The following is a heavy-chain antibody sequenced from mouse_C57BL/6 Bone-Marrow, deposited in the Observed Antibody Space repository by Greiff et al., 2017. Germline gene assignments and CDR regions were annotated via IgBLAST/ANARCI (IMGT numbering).Heavy chain of an antibody. V-gene: IGHV5-12*01. CDR1: GFTFSDYY. CDR3: ASDYGYSYWFSY. D-gene: IGHD1-1*01. J-gene: IGHJ3*01. CDR2: ISNGGGST. Sequence: EVQLVESGGGLVQPGGSLKLSCAASGFTFSDYYMYWVRQTPEKRLEWVAYISNGGGSTYYPDTVKGRYTISRDNATNTLYLQMSRLTSEDTAMYYCASDYGYSYWFSYWGQGTLVTVSA.